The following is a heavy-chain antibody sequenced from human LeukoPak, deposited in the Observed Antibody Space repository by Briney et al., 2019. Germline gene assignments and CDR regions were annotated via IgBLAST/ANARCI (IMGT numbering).Heavy chain of an antibody. CDR3: AKDVGKWESLHFFDY. D-gene: IGHD1-26*01. CDR2: VWYDGSKK. J-gene: IGHJ4*02. V-gene: IGHV3-33*06. Sequence: PGGSLRLSCAASGFTFSSYGMHWVRQAPGKGLEWVAVVWYDGSKKYSADSVKGRITISRDDSKNTLYLQMNSLRAEDTAVYYCAKDVGKWESLHFFDYWGQGTLVTVSS. CDR1: GFTFSSYG.